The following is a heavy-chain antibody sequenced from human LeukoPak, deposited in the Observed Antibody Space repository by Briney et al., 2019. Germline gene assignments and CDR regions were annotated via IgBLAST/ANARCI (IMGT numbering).Heavy chain of an antibody. D-gene: IGHD3-22*01. V-gene: IGHV4-59*08. CDR3: AGHKRGIVVDAFDI. CDR1: GGSISSYY. CDR2: IYYSGST. J-gene: IGHJ3*02. Sequence: PSETLSLTCTVSGGSISSYYWSWIRQPPGKGLEWIGYIYYSGSTNYNPSLKSRDTISVDTSKNHFSLKLCSVTAADTAVCYCAGHKRGIVVDAFDIWGQGTMVTVSS.